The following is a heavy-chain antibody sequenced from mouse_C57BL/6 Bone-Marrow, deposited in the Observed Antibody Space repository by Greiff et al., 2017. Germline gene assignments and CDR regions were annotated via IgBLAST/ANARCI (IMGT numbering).Heavy chain of an antibody. D-gene: IGHD2-1*01. CDR1: GFSLSTFGMG. CDR2: IWCDDDK. CDR3: ARIYGNYPYYAMDY. V-gene: IGHV8-8*01. J-gene: IGHJ4*01. Sequence: QVQLKESGPGILQPSQTLSLTCSFSGFSLSTFGMGLGWIRQPSGKGLEWLAHIWCDDDKYYNPALKSRLTIYKDTSKNQVFLKNANVDNADTDTYDGARIYGNYPYYAMDYGGQGTSVTVSS.